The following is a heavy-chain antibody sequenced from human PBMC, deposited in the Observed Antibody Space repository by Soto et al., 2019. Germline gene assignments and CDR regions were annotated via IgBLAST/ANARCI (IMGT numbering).Heavy chain of an antibody. V-gene: IGHV5-51*01. Sequence: GESLKISCKASGYSFMNYWIGWVRQMPGKGLEWMGIIYPGDSDTRYSPSFQGQVTISADTSISSAYLLWSSLKASDTAMYFCARYDGGADFWGQGTLVTVPS. CDR2: IYPGDSDT. D-gene: IGHD3-16*01. CDR1: GYSFMNYW. CDR3: ARYDGGADF. J-gene: IGHJ4*02.